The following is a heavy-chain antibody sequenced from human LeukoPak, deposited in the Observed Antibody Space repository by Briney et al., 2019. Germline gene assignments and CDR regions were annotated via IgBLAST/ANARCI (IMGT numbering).Heavy chain of an antibody. CDR2: ISAYNGNT. D-gene: IGHD6-6*01. CDR3: AREKEYSSSPHYYYYYMDV. Sequence: ASVKVSCKASGYIFTSYGISWVRQAPGQGLEWMGWISAYNGNTNYAQKLQGRVTMTTDTSTSTACMELRSLRSDDTAVYYCAREKEYSSSPHYYYYYMDVWGKGTTVTVSS. CDR1: GYIFTSYG. J-gene: IGHJ6*03. V-gene: IGHV1-18*01.